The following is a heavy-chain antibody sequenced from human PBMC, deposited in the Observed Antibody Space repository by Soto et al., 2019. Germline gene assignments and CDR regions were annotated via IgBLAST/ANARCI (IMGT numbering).Heavy chain of an antibody. CDR2: IIPIFGTA. J-gene: IGHJ5*02. Sequence: PEKVSCKASGATFSSYAISWVRQPPGQGLEWMGGIIPIFGTANYAQKFQGRVTITADKSTSTAYMELSSLRSADTAVYYCASLGATRWLEPWGQGTLVTVCS. CDR3: ASLGATRWLEP. CDR1: GATFSSYA. D-gene: IGHD1-26*01. V-gene: IGHV1-69*06.